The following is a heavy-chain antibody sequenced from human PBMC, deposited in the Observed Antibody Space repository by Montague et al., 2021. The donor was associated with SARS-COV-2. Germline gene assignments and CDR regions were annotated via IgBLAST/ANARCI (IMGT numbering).Heavy chain of an antibody. CDR2: IYYSGST. V-gene: IGHV4-59*01. J-gene: IGHJ3*02. CDR3: AREVRYYYDSSGPGAFDI. D-gene: IGHD3-22*01. Sequence: SETLSLTCTVSGCSISSYYWSWIRQPPGKGLEWIGDIYYSGSTXXXPSXXXRVTISVDTSKNQFSLKLSSVTAADTAVYYCAREVRYYYDSSGPGAFDIWGQGTMVTVSS. CDR1: GCSISSYY.